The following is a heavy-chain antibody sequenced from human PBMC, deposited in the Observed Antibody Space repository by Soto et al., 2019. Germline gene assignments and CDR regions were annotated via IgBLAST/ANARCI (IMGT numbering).Heavy chain of an antibody. CDR2: INPSGGST. CDR1: GYTFTSYY. Sequence: ASVKVSCKASGYTFTSYYMHWVRQAPGQGLEWMGIINPSGGSTSYAQKFQGRDTMTRDTSTSTVYMELSSLRSEDTAVYYCARVIYYDSSGQTSLFDYWGQGTLVTVSS. D-gene: IGHD3-22*01. CDR3: ARVIYYDSSGQTSLFDY. J-gene: IGHJ4*02. V-gene: IGHV1-46*01.